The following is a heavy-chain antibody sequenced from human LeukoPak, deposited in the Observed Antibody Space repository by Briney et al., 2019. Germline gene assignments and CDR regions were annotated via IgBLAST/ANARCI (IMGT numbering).Heavy chain of an antibody. D-gene: IGHD3-16*02. V-gene: IGHV3-23*01. CDR3: AKGGYSDYVWGSNRYFDY. CDR1: GFTFSSYG. CDR2: ISGSGGDI. J-gene: IGHJ4*02. Sequence: GGSLRLSCAASGFTFSSYGMNWVRQAPGKGLEWVAAISGSGGDIYYTESVKGRFSISRDNSKNTVYLQMNSLRAEDTAVYYCAKGGYSDYVWGSNRYFDYWGQGTLVTVSS.